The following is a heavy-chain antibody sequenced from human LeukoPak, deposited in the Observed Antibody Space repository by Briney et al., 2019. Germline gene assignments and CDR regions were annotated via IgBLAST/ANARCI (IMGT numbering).Heavy chain of an antibody. Sequence: GASVKVSCTASGYIFTAYYMHWVRQAPGQGLEWVGWINPNTGGANYAQKFQGRVTMTRDTSTDTAYMELSSLRSEDTAVYYCATRQLLWFGESFEVDAFDIWGQGTMVTVSS. V-gene: IGHV1-2*02. J-gene: IGHJ3*02. CDR2: INPNTGGA. CDR1: GYIFTAYY. D-gene: IGHD3-10*01. CDR3: ATRQLLWFGESFEVDAFDI.